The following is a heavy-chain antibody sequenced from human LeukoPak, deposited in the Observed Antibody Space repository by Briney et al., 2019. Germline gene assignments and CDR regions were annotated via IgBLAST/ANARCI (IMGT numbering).Heavy chain of an antibody. CDR1: GYSISSGYY. D-gene: IGHD6-19*01. CDR2: IYHSGST. CDR3: ARGFTRPGIAVAALDY. Sequence: SETLSITCTVSGYSISSGYYWGWIRQPPGKGLEWIGSIYHSGSTYYNPSLKSRVTISVDTSKNQFSLKLSSVTAADTAVYYCARGFTRPGIAVAALDYWGQGTLVTVSS. J-gene: IGHJ4*02. V-gene: IGHV4-38-2*02.